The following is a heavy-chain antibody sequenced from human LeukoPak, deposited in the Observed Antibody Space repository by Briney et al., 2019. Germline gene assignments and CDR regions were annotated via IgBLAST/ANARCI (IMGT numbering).Heavy chain of an antibody. CDR3: ARWGEDVKDSFDV. CDR1: GGSFSSGSSY. Sequence: TSETLSLTCTVSGGSFSSGSSYWSWLRQHPVKGLEWIGYISFTGTTYYNLSLKSRVRISSDTSKNQFSLNLRSVSAADTAVYFCARWGEDVKDSFDVRGQGTLVTVSS. D-gene: IGHD1-26*01. CDR2: ISFTGTT. J-gene: IGHJ3*01. V-gene: IGHV4-31*03.